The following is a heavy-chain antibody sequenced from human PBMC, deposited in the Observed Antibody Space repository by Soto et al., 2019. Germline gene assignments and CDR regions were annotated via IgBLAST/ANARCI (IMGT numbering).Heavy chain of an antibody. V-gene: IGHV4-31*03. Sequence: QVQLQESGPGLVKPSQTLSLTCTVSGGSISSGGYYWSWIRQHPGKGLEWIGYIYYSGSTYYNPSLKSRVTISVDTSKNQFSLKLSSVTAAAKAVYYCARDLAHFSGGRQRVNWFDPWGQGTLVTVSS. CDR3: ARDLAHFSGGRQRVNWFDP. CDR1: GGSISSGGYY. J-gene: IGHJ5*02. CDR2: IYYSGST. D-gene: IGHD2-15*01.